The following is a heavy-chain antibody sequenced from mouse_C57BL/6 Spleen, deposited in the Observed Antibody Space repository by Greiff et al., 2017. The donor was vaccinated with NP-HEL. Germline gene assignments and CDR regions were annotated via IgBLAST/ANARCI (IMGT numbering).Heavy chain of an antibody. V-gene: IGHV5-17*01. CDR2: ISSGSSTI. CDR1: GFTFSDYG. CDR3: ERQGYYVWFAY. D-gene: IGHD2-3*01. Sequence: EVKVVESGGGLVKPGGSLKLSCAASGFTFSDYGMHWVRQAPEKGLEWVAYISSGSSTIYYADTVKGRFTISRDNAKNTLFLQMSSLRSEDTAMYYGERQGYYVWFAYWGQGTLVTVSA. J-gene: IGHJ3*01.